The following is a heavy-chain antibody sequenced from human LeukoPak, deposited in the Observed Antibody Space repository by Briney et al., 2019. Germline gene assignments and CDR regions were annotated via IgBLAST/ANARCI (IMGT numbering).Heavy chain of an antibody. J-gene: IGHJ4*02. V-gene: IGHV3-23*01. CDR1: GFTFRSYA. CDR3: TRGKIGGDDFDF. Sequence: GGSLRLSCAGSGFTFRSYAMSWVCQSPVKGREWVSAISDSGDGTYYADSVKARFTISRDNSKNTVYLEMSSLRSEDTAVYYCTRGKIGGDDFDFWGQGTQVIVSS. D-gene: IGHD3-16*01. CDR2: ISDSGDGT.